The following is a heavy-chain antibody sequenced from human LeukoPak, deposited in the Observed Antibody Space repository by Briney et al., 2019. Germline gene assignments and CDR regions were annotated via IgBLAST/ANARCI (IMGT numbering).Heavy chain of an antibody. D-gene: IGHD2/OR15-2a*01. J-gene: IGHJ5*02. CDR2: IYDSGNT. CDR3: ARHDCDSSRCSVNWFDP. CDR1: GVSMSSSPYY. V-gene: IGHV4-39*01. Sequence: SETLSLTSTVSGVSMSSSPYYWGWIRQPPGKGLEWIGTIYDSGNTNYNPSLRSRLTISVDTSRNQFSLKLSSVTAADTAVYYCARHDCDSSRCSVNWFDPWGQGTLVTVSS.